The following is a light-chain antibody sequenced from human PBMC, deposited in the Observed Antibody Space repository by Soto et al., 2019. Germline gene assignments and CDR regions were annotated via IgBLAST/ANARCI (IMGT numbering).Light chain of an antibody. V-gene: IGKV3-15*01. CDR3: QQYNVWPT. CDR2: GAS. J-gene: IGKJ1*01. CDR1: QSVGSD. Sequence: EIVMTQSPATLSVSPGERATLSCRASQSVGSDLAWYQQKPGQAPRLLIYGASTRAAGIPARFSGSGSGTDFTLTISSLQSEDFAVYYCQQYNVWPTFGQGTKVDIK.